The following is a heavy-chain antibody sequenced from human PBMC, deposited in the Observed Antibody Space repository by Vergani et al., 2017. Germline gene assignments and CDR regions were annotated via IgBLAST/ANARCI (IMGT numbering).Heavy chain of an antibody. D-gene: IGHD6-19*01. V-gene: IGHV5-51*01. CDR1: GYTFTTFW. CDR2: IYPGDSDT. Sequence: EVQLVQSGAAVKKPGESLKISCKGSGYTFTTFWIGWVRQMPGKGLEWMGIIYPGDSDTRYSPSLQGLVTISADNSISTAYLQWRSLKASDTAMYYCARILPVAGTFNAFDIWGQGTMVTVSS. J-gene: IGHJ3*02. CDR3: ARILPVAGTFNAFDI.